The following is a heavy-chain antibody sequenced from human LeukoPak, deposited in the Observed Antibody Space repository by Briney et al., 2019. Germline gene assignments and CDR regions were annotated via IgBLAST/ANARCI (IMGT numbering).Heavy chain of an antibody. D-gene: IGHD2-2*01. J-gene: IGHJ4*02. V-gene: IGHV4-39*07. CDR1: GGSISSSSYY. CDR2: INHSGST. Sequence: SETLSLTCTVSGGSISSSSYYWSWIRQPPGKGLEWIGEINHSGSTNYNPSLKSRVTISVDTSKNQFSLKLSSVTAADTTVYYCARGLGRPAAINDYWGQGTLVTVSS. CDR3: ARGLGRPAAINDY.